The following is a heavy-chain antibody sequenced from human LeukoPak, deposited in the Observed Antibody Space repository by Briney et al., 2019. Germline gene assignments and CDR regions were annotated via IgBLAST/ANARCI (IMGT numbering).Heavy chain of an antibody. J-gene: IGHJ1*01. CDR3: ASYAGSYSKYFQH. D-gene: IGHD3-10*01. Sequence: GESLKISCKGSEYSFTNYWIGWVRQMPGKGLEWMGIIYPGDSDTRYSPSFQGQVTISADKSISTAYLQWSSLKASDTAMYFCASYAGSYSKYFQHWGQGTLVTVSS. CDR1: EYSFTNYW. CDR2: IYPGDSDT. V-gene: IGHV5-51*01.